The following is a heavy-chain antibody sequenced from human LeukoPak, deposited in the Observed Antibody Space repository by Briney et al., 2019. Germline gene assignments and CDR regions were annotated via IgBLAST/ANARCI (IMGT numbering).Heavy chain of an antibody. V-gene: IGHV6-1*01. D-gene: IGHD1-7*01. CDR2: TYYRSKWYN. Sequence: SQTLSLTCAISGDSVSSNSAAWNWIRQSPSRGLEWLGRTYYRSKWYNDYAVSVKSRITINPDTSKNQFSLQLNSVTPEDTAVYYCARVPLEGTGTTNWFDPWGQGTLVTVSS. CDR3: ARVPLEGTGTTNWFDP. J-gene: IGHJ5*02. CDR1: GDSVSSNSAA.